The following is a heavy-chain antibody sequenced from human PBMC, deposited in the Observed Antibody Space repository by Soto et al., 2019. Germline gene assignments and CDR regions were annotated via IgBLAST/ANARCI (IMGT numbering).Heavy chain of an antibody. V-gene: IGHV3-74*03. CDR1: GYTFSSFW. D-gene: IGHD2-2*01. CDR2: INSDGSST. Sequence: GGSLRLSCAASGYTFSSFWMHWVRQVPGKGLVWVSRINSDGSSTTYADSVKGRFTISRDNANNRLYLQMNSLRAEDTAVYYCARAAWDCTSASCLINHWGQGTLVTVSS. J-gene: IGHJ5*02. CDR3: ARAAWDCTSASCLINH.